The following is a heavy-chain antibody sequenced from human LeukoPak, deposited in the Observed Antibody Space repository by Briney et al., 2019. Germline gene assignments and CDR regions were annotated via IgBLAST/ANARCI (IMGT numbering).Heavy chain of an antibody. D-gene: IGHD5/OR15-5a*01. V-gene: IGHV1-69-2*01. Sequence: ASVKVSCKVSGYTFTDYYMYWVQQAPGKGLEWIGRVDPEDSETIYAEKFQGRVTITADTSTDTAYMELSSLRSEDTAVYYCATLRALDYWGQGTLVTVSS. CDR2: VDPEDSET. J-gene: IGHJ4*02. CDR1: GYTFTDYY. CDR3: ATLRALDY.